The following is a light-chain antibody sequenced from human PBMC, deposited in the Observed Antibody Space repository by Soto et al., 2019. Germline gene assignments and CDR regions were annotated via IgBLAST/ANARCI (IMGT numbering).Light chain of an antibody. J-gene: IGKJ4*01. CDR1: QGISSY. CDR3: QQFKSYPLT. CDR2: AAS. V-gene: IGKV1-9*01. Sequence: DIQLTQSPSFLSASVGDRVTITCRASQGISSYLAWYQQKPGLAPKFLIYAASSLQSGVPSRFSGSGSGTEFTLTISSLLPEDFATYYCQQFKSYPLTFGGGTKVEIK.